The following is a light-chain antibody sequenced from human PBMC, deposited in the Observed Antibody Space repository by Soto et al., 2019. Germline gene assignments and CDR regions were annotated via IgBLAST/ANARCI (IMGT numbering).Light chain of an antibody. J-gene: IGLJ1*01. CDR3: CSYAGSPRYV. Sequence: QSALTQPRSVSGSPGQSVTISCPGTSSDVGGYNYVSWYQQHPGKAPKVMIYDVSERPSGVPDRFSGSKSGNTASLTISGLQAEDEADYYCCSYAGSPRYVFGTGTKLTVL. CDR2: DVS. V-gene: IGLV2-11*01. CDR1: SSDVGGYNY.